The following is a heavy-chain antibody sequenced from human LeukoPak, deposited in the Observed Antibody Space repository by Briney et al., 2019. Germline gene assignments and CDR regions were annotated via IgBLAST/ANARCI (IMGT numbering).Heavy chain of an antibody. Sequence: GGSLRLSCAASGFTFSSYSMNWVRQAPGKGLEWVSSISSSGSYIYYADSVKGRFTISRDNAKNSLYLQMNSLRAEDTAVYYCARDGRRYCSSTSCYVVYWGQGTLVTVSS. D-gene: IGHD2-2*01. CDR2: ISSSGSYI. V-gene: IGHV3-21*01. J-gene: IGHJ4*02. CDR3: ARDGRRYCSSTSCYVVY. CDR1: GFTFSSYS.